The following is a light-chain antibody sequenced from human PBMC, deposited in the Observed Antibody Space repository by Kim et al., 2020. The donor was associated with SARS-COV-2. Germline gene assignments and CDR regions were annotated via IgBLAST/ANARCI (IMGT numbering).Light chain of an antibody. CDR2: QDT. Sequence: SYELTQPPSVSVSPGQTASITCSGDKLGDKYACWYQQKPGQSPVVVIYQDTKRPSGTPERFSGSNSGNTATLTISGTQAMDEADYYCQAWDSRILV. CDR1: KLGDKY. V-gene: IGLV3-1*01. CDR3: QAWDSRILV. J-gene: IGLJ2*01.